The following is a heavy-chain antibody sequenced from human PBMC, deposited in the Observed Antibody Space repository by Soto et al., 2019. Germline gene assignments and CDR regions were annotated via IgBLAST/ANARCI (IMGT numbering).Heavy chain of an antibody. CDR2: ISWNSGDI. CDR1: GFNFSDYG. Sequence: PWGSLSLSCAASGFNFSDYGIHFVRQGPWKCLEWVSGISWNSGDIYYADSVKGRFTISRDNAKRSLYLQMKSLITEDTALYYGAKDNDLDRDGPFDYWGQGILVTVSS. J-gene: IGHJ4*02. V-gene: IGHV3-9*01. D-gene: IGHD2-2*03. CDR3: AKDNDLDRDGPFDY.